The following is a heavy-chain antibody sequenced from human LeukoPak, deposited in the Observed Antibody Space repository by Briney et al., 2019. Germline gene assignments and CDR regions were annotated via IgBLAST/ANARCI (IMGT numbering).Heavy chain of an antibody. J-gene: IGHJ4*02. CDR1: GFTFSSYA. Sequence: GGSLRLSCSASGFTFSSYAMHWVRQAPGKGLEYVSAISSNGGSKYYADSGKGRFTISRDNSKNTLYLQMSSLRADDTAVYYCVKGFYDILTAYWGGGDYWGQGTLVTVSS. CDR3: VKGFYDILTAYWGGGDY. V-gene: IGHV3-64D*06. D-gene: IGHD3-9*01. CDR2: ISSNGGSK.